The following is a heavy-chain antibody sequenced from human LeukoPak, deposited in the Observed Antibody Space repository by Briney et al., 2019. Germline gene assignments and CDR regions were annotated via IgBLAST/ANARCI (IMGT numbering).Heavy chain of an antibody. J-gene: IGHJ4*02. D-gene: IGHD5-18*01. Sequence: SETLSLTCTVSGGSISSGGYHWSWIRQHPGKGLEWIGYIYYSGSTYYNPSLKSRVTISVDTSKNQFSLKLNSVTAADTAVYYCARNTAGYSSFDYWGQGTLVTVSS. CDR2: IYYSGST. CDR1: GGSISSGGYH. CDR3: ARNTAGYSSFDY. V-gene: IGHV4-31*03.